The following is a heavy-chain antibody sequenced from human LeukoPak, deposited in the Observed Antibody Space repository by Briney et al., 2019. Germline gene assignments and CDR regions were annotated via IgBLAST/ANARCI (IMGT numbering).Heavy chain of an antibody. J-gene: IGHJ6*02. D-gene: IGHD3-22*01. CDR2: ISYDGSNK. CDR1: GFTVSSYA. CDR3: ARSYYDSSGYYYNYYGMDV. Sequence: GGSLRLSCAASGFTVSSYAMHWVRQAPGKGLEWVAVISYDGSNKYYADSVKGRFTISRDNSKNTLYLQMNSLRAEDTAVYYCARSYYDSSGYYYNYYGMDVWGQGTTVTVSS. V-gene: IGHV3-30*04.